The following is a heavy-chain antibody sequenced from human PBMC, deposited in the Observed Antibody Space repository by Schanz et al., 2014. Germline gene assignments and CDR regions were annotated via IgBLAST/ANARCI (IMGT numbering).Heavy chain of an antibody. J-gene: IGHJ4*02. CDR2: INPSGGST. CDR1: GYTFTSDS. D-gene: IGHD2-15*01. Sequence: QVQLVQSGAEAKKPGASAKVSCKASGYTFTSDSMHWVRQAPGQGLEWMGMINPSGGSTNYAQKYEGRVTMTRDTSTSTDYMELSSLRSDDAAVYYCARDAVDAASEGDYWGQGTLVTVSS. V-gene: IGHV1-46*03. CDR3: ARDAVDAASEGDY.